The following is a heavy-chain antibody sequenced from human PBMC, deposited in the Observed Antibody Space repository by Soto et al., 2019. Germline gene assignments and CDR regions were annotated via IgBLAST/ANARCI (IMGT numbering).Heavy chain of an antibody. CDR3: AIFAFYYGSRSPFDH. Sequence: GASVKVSCKASGYTFTGYYIHWVRQAPGQGLEWTGWINPISGGTNYAQKFQDWVTMTRDTSISTAYMELSRLRSDDTAVYYCAIFAFYYGSRSPFDHSGQGSPVTVSS. CDR2: INPISGGT. D-gene: IGHD3-10*01. CDR1: GYTFTGYY. J-gene: IGHJ4*02. V-gene: IGHV1-2*04.